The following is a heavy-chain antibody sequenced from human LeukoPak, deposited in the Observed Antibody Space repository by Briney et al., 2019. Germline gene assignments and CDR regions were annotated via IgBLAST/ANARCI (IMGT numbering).Heavy chain of an antibody. CDR2: VHLSGKR. CDR3: ARDRGPNWDYYFDY. CDR1: DDSIGDYY. V-gene: IGHV4-4*07. D-gene: IGHD7-27*01. Sequence: SETLSLTCTVSDDSIGDYYWSWIRQSAGKGLEWIGRVHLSGKRDYNPSLKSRVDMSVDTSKRQISLKLSSMTAADTAVYYCARDRGPNWDYYFDYWGQGTLVTVSS. J-gene: IGHJ4*02.